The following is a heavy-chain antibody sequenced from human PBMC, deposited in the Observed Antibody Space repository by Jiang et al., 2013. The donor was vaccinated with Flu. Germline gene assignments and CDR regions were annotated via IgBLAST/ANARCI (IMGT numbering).Heavy chain of an antibody. J-gene: IGHJ6*02. D-gene: IGHD6-19*01. CDR1: GGSISSGSISSGNYY. CDR3: VRHERSFGGLAVSAPYEDGGV. CDR2: FYYSEGT. V-gene: IGHV4-39*01. Sequence: GSGLVKPSETLSLTCSVSGGSISSGSISSGNYYWGWIRQPPGKGLEWIGSFYYSEGTHYNPSLKSRVTISGDTSKNQLSLKLSSVTAADTAVYYCVRHERSFGGLAVSAPYEDGGVWGQGTTVTVSS.